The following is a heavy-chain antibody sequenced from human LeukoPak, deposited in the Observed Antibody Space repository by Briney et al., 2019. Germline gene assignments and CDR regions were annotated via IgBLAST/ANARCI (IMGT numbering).Heavy chain of an antibody. CDR1: GFSFSSYA. CDR3: ARPVVAATWFDY. V-gene: IGHV3-23*01. CDR2: ISGIGGST. D-gene: IGHD2-15*01. J-gene: IGHJ4*02. Sequence: GGSLRLSCAASGFSFSSYAMSWVRQAPGKGLEWVSAISGIGGSTYYADSVKGRFTISRDNSKNTLYLQMNSLRAEDTAVYYCARPVVAATWFDYWGQGTLVTVSS.